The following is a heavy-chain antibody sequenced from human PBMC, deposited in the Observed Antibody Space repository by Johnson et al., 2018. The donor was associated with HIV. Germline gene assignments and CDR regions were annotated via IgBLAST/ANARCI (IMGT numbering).Heavy chain of an antibody. CDR3: ARDWRYGSGSYGVDI. Sequence: VQLVESGGGVVRPGGSLRLSCAASGFTFDDYGMAWVRQAPGKGLEWVSGLNWNGGSTGYAGYVKGRFPISRDNAKNSLYLQMNSLRAEDTAVYYCARDWRYGSGSYGVDIWGQGTMVTVSS. V-gene: IGHV3-20*04. CDR2: LNWNGGST. CDR1: GFTFDDYG. D-gene: IGHD3-10*01. J-gene: IGHJ3*02.